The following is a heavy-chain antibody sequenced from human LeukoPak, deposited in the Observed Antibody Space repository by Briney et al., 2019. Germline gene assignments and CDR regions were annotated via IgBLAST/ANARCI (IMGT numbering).Heavy chain of an antibody. Sequence: SETLSRTCAVYGGSFSGYYWSWIRQPPGKGLEWIGYIYYSGSTNYNPSLKSRVTISVDTSKNQFSLKLSSVTAADTAVYYCARGPVAGTNVFDYWGQGTLVTVSS. V-gene: IGHV4-59*01. D-gene: IGHD6-19*01. CDR2: IYYSGST. CDR3: ARGPVAGTNVFDY. J-gene: IGHJ4*02. CDR1: GGSFSGYY.